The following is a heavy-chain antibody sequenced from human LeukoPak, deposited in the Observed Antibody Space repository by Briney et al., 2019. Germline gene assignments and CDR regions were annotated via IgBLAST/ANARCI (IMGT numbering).Heavy chain of an antibody. CDR1: GYSITSGHY. Sequence: SETLSLTCAVSGYSITSGHYWGWIRQVPGKGLEWIGNSYHIGSTYYNPSLESRVTISLDSSENQFSLKVTSVTAADTAVYYCARSANPVDPFDVWGQGTMVIVSS. CDR3: ARSANPVDPFDV. J-gene: IGHJ3*01. V-gene: IGHV4-38-2*01. CDR2: SYHIGST.